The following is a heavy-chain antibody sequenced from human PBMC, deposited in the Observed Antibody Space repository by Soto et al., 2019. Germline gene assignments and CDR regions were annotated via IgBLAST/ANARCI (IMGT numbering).Heavy chain of an antibody. CDR2: ISWNSGSI. CDR1: GFTFDDYA. Sequence: EVQLVESGGGLVQPGRSLRLSCAASGFTFDDYAMHWVRLAPGKGLEWVSGISWNSGSIGYADSVKGRFTISRDNAKNSLYLQMNSLRAEDTALYYCAKRADYGDYVGDYYYYMDVWGKGTTVTVSS. D-gene: IGHD4-17*01. CDR3: AKRADYGDYVGDYYYYMDV. J-gene: IGHJ6*03. V-gene: IGHV3-9*01.